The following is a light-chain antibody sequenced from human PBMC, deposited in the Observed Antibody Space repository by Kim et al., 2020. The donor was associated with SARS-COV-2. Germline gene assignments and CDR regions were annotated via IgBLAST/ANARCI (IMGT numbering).Light chain of an antibody. J-gene: IGLJ3*02. V-gene: IGLV2-14*03. CDR3: SSFTTRSTLV. Sequence: GQSISISCTGTSSNFGSYNYVSWHQQHPGKAPKLMIYDVNKRPSGISSRFSGSKSGSTASLTISGLQAEDEADYYCSSFTTRSTLVFGGGTQLTVL. CDR2: DVN. CDR1: SSNFGSYNY.